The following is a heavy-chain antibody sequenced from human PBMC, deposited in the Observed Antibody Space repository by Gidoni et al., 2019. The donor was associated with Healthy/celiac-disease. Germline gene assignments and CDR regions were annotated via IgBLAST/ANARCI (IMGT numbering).Heavy chain of an antibody. V-gene: IGHV3-48*01. J-gene: IGHJ6*03. Sequence: YAYGSYSMNWVRQAPGKGLEWVSYISSSSSTIYYADSVKGRFTISRDNAKNSLYLQMNSLRAEDTAVYYCARGRDTAMGPRYYYYYYMDVWGKGTTVTVSS. CDR1: YAYGSYS. CDR3: ARGRDTAMGPRYYYYYYMDV. D-gene: IGHD5-18*01. CDR2: ISSSSSTI.